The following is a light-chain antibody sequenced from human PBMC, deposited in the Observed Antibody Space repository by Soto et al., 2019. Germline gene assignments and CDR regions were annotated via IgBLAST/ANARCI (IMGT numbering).Light chain of an antibody. V-gene: IGLV2-8*01. J-gene: IGLJ3*02. CDR3: SSYAGSNLWV. CDR2: EVS. CDR1: SSDVGGYNY. Sequence: QSALTQPPSASGSPGQSVTISCTGTSSDVGGYNYVSWYQQHPGKAPKLMIYEVSKRPSGVPDRFSGSKSGNTASLTVSGFQAEDEADYYCSSYAGSNLWVFGGGTKVTVL.